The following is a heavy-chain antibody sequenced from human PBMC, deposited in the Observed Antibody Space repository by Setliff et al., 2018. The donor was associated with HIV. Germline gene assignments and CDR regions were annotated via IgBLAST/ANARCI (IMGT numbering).Heavy chain of an antibody. J-gene: IGHJ4*02. V-gene: IGHV4-34*01. CDR2: MIPSASA. CDR3: ARGFRYCSSANCYRYLDF. D-gene: IGHD2-2*01. Sequence: SETLSLTCAVFGGSFRASFWTWIRQPPGKGLEWIGEMIPSASANYNTSLSSRVTISIDTSAKWVSLRLTSVTAADTAVYYCARGFRYCSSANCYRYLDFLGQGSPVTVSS. CDR1: GGSFRASF.